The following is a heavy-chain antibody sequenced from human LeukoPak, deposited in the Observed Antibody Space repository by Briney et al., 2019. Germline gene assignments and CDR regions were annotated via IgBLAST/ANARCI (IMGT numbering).Heavy chain of an antibody. V-gene: IGHV3-30*03. CDR3: WRAFDAFDI. Sequence: PGGSLRLSCAASGFTFSSYGMHWVRQAPGKGLEWVAVISYDGSNKYYADSVKGRFTISRDNSKNTLYLQMNSLRAEDTAVYYCWRAFDAFDIWGQGTMVTVSS. CDR1: GFTFSSYG. J-gene: IGHJ3*02. CDR2: ISYDGSNK.